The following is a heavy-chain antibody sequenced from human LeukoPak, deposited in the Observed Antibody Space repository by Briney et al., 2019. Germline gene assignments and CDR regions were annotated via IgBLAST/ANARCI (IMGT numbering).Heavy chain of an antibody. V-gene: IGHV3-21*01. CDR1: GFTFSSYS. J-gene: IGHJ5*02. Sequence: GGSLRLSCAASGFTFSSYSMNWVRQAPGKGLEWASSISSSSSYIYYADSVKGRFTISRDNAKNSLYLQMNSLRAEDTAVYYCARLGSCSGGSCSWGQGTLVTVSS. CDR2: ISSSSSYI. D-gene: IGHD2-15*01. CDR3: ARLGSCSGGSCS.